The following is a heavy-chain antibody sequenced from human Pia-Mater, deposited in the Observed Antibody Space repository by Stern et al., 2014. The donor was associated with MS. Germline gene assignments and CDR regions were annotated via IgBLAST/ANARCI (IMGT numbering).Heavy chain of an antibody. CDR2: VYDTGST. J-gene: IGHJ4*02. D-gene: IGHD3-10*01. V-gene: IGHV4-39*01. Sequence: VQLVESGPGLVKPSETLSLTCTVSGGSISSSNYYWAWIRQPPGKGLDWIGSVYDTGSTYYNPSLASRVAISVDTSTNQFSLKLSSVTAADTAVYYCARALWFGELSFDYWGQGTLVTVSS. CDR3: ARALWFGELSFDY. CDR1: GGSISSSNYY.